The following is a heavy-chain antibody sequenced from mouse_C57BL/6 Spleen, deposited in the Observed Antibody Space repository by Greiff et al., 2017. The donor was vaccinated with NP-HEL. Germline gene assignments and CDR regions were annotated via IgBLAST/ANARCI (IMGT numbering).Heavy chain of an antibody. CDR2: ISNGGGST. D-gene: IGHD1-1*01. CDR3: ARHYYYGSRAMDY. J-gene: IGHJ4*01. V-gene: IGHV5-12*01. Sequence: EVMLVESGGGLVPPGGSLKLSCAASGFTFSDYYMYWVRQTPEKRLEWVAYISNGGGSTYYPDTVKGRFTISRDNAKNTLYLQMSRLKSEDTAMYYCARHYYYGSRAMDYWGQGTSVTVSS. CDR1: GFTFSDYY.